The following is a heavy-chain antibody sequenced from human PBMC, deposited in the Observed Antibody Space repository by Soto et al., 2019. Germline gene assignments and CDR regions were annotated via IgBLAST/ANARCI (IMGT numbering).Heavy chain of an antibody. J-gene: IGHJ3*02. CDR1: GFTFSSYD. Sequence: GGSLRLSCAASGFTFSSYDMHWVRQATGKGLEWVSAIGTAGDPYYPGSVKGRFTISRENAKNSFYLQMNSLRAGDTAVYYCARESALGAFDIWGQGTMVTVSS. V-gene: IGHV3-13*05. D-gene: IGHD1-26*01. CDR3: ARESALGAFDI. CDR2: IGTAGDP.